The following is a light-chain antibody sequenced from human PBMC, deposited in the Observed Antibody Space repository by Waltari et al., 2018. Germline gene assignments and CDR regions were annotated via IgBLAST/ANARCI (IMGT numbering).Light chain of an antibody. CDR3: QTGGHGTWV. Sequence: QLVLTQSPSASASLGASVKLTCTRSSGHSSNVIAWLQEQPWKCPRYLVKVNSDGSHSKGDGIPYRFSVSSSGAERYLTLSSLQSEDEADYYCQTGGHGTWVFGGGTKLTVL. V-gene: IGLV4-69*01. J-gene: IGLJ3*02. CDR2: VNSDGSH. CDR1: SGHSSNV.